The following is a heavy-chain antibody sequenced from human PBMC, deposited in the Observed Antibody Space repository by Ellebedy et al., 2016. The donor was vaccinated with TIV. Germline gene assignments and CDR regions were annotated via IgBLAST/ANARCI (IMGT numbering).Heavy chain of an antibody. V-gene: IGHV3-23*01. CDR2: ITHSADNT. Sequence: PGGSLRLSCAASGFTFSNYVMSWVRQAPGKGLEWVSSITHSADNTYYPDSVKGRFTISRDNSKNTLYLHMSSLRAEDTAVYYCVPLGYCSDGSCTDFYSWGQGTLVTVSS. D-gene: IGHD2-15*01. CDR1: GFTFSNYV. CDR3: VPLGYCSDGSCTDFYS. J-gene: IGHJ4*02.